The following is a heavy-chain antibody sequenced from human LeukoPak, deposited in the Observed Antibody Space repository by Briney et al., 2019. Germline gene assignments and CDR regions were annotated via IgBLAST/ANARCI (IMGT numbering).Heavy chain of an antibody. CDR1: GFTFTTYW. Sequence: GGSLRLSCAASGFTFTTYWMSWVRQPPGKGLEWVANIKQDGSEKNYVDSVKGRFTISRDNAKNSLYLQMSSLRAEDTAVYYCTRVEETATTAAIIRKYSYYYYMDVWGKGNTVTVSS. V-gene: IGHV3-7*01. D-gene: IGHD4-11*01. J-gene: IGHJ6*03. CDR2: IKQDGSEK. CDR3: TRVEETATTAAIIRKYSYYYYMDV.